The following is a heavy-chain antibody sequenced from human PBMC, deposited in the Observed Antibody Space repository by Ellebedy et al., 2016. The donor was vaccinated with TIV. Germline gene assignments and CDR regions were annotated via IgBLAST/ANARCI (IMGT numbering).Heavy chain of an antibody. CDR3: ARDRNNYIDY. V-gene: IGHV3-30-3*01. CDR1: GCTFSSYV. J-gene: IGHJ4*02. CDR2: ISYDGSKK. Sequence: GESLKISCTASGCTFSSYVMYWVRQAPGKGLEWVSVISYDGSKKYYAYSVKGRFTISRDNSKNTLYLQMNSLRAEYTSVYYCARDRNNYIDYWGQGTLVTVSS.